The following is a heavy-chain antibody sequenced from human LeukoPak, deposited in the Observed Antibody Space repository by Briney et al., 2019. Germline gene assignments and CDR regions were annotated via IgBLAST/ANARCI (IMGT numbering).Heavy chain of an antibody. V-gene: IGHV1-8*03. CDR3: ARVAGSIDY. CDR2: INLKSGNV. CDR1: GYTFTTYD. D-gene: IGHD6-19*01. J-gene: IGHJ4*02. Sequence: VASVKVSCKASGYTFTTYDINWVRQATGQGLEWMGWINLKSGNVGYAQNFQGRVTITRDTSISTAYMELSGLRSEDTAVYYCARVAGSIDYWGQGTLVTVSS.